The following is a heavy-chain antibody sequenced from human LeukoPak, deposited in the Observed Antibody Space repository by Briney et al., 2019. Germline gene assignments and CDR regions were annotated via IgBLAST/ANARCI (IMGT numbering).Heavy chain of an antibody. CDR3: TRVRSGNDFDY. V-gene: IGHV3-49*04. CDR2: IRSKGYGGTT. Sequence: GRSLRLSCSASGFTFGDHAMSWVRQAPGKGLEWVGFIRSKGYGGTTEYAASVVGRFSLSRDDSKSFVYLQMSSLKTEDTAVYYCTRVRSGNDFDYWGQGTLVTVSS. CDR1: GFTFGDHA. J-gene: IGHJ4*02. D-gene: IGHD3-10*01.